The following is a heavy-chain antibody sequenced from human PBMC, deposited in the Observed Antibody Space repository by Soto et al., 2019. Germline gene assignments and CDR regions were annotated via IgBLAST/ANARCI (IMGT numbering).Heavy chain of an antibody. V-gene: IGHV1-3*01. Sequence: ASVKVFCKASGYTFTSYAMHWVRQAPGQRLEWMGWINAGNGNTKYSQKFQGRVTITRDTSASTAYMELSSLRSEDTAVYYCARAPGQWLVPADYWGQGTLVTVSS. D-gene: IGHD6-19*01. J-gene: IGHJ4*02. CDR3: ARAPGQWLVPADY. CDR1: GYTFTSYA. CDR2: INAGNGNT.